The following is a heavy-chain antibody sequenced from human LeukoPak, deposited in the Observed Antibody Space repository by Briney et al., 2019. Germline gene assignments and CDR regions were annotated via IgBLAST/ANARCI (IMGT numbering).Heavy chain of an antibody. D-gene: IGHD3-10*02. J-gene: IGHJ4*02. CDR2: IYYSGST. Sequence: PSETLSLTCTVSGGSFSSGGYYWSWIRQHPGKGLEWTGYIYYSGSTYYNPSLKSRVTISVDTSKNQFSLTLSSVTAADTAVYYCARGVRGYFDYWGQGTLVTVSS. V-gene: IGHV4-31*03. CDR1: GGSFSSGGYY. CDR3: ARGVRGYFDY.